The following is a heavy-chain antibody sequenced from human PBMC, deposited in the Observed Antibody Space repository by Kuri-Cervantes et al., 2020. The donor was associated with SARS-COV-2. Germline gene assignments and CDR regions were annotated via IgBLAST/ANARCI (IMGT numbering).Heavy chain of an antibody. V-gene: IGHV1-2*04. Sequence: GSAKDSCKASGYTFTGYYKHWVRQAPGQGLEWRGWNNPNSGGTNYDPTFQGWVTMTRDTSISTVYMELSRLRSDDTAVYYCARSTPFRRLVVTSQEGAFDIWGQGTMVTVSS. D-gene: IGHD3-22*01. CDR3: ARSTPFRRLVVTSQEGAFDI. CDR2: NNPNSGGT. CDR1: GYTFTGYY. J-gene: IGHJ3*02.